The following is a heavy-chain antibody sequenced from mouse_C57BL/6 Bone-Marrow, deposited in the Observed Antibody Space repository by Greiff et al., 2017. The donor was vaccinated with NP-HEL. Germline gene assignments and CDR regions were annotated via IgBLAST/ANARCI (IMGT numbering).Heavy chain of an antibody. J-gene: IGHJ3*01. CDR3: AREYYGSRFAY. CDR2: ISSGSSTI. V-gene: IGHV5-17*01. D-gene: IGHD1-1*01. CDR1: GFTFSDYG. Sequence: EVNVVESGGGLVKPGGSLKLSCAASGFTFSDYGMHWVRQAPEKGLEWVAYISSGSSTIYYADTVKGRFTISRDNAKNTLFLQMTSLRSEDTAMYYCAREYYGSRFAYWGQGTLVTVSA.